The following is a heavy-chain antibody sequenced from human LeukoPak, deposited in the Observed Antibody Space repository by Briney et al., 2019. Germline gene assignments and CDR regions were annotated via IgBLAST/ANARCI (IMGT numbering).Heavy chain of an antibody. CDR2: IYTSGST. CDR3: AREEWLVHFDY. D-gene: IGHD6-19*01. CDR1: GGSISSYY. Sequence: PSETLSLTCTVSGGSISSYYWSWIRQPAGKGLEWIGRIYTSGSTNYNPSLKSRVTISVDKSKNQFSLKLSSGTGADTAVYYCAREEWLVHFDYWGQGTLVTVSS. J-gene: IGHJ4*02. V-gene: IGHV4-4*07.